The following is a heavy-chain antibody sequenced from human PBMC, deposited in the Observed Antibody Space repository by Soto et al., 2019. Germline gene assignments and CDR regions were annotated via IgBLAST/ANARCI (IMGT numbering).Heavy chain of an antibody. V-gene: IGHV3-11*01. CDR3: ARSDSSGYYPLDY. J-gene: IGHJ4*02. D-gene: IGHD3-22*01. Sequence: GGSLRLSCAASGFTFSDYYMSWIRQAPGKGLEWVSYISSSGSTIYYADSVKGRFTISRDNAKNSLYLQMNSLRAEDTAVYYCARSDSSGYYPLDYWGQGTLVTVSS. CDR1: GFTFSDYY. CDR2: ISSSGSTI.